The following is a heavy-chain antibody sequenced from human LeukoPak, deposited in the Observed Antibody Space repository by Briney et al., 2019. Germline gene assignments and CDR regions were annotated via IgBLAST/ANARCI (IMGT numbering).Heavy chain of an antibody. CDR2: IGTAGDT. D-gene: IGHD6-19*01. Sequence: GGSLRLSCAASGFTFSSYDMHWVRQATGKGLEWVSAIGTAGDTYYPGSVKGRFTISRENAKNSLYLQTNSLRAGDTAVYYCARVRFGGWSFDYWGQGTLVTVSS. CDR3: ARVRFGGWSFDY. CDR1: GFTFSSYD. V-gene: IGHV3-13*01. J-gene: IGHJ4*02.